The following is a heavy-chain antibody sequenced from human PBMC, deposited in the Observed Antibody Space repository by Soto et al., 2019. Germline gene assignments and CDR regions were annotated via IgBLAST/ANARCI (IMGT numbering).Heavy chain of an antibody. J-gene: IGHJ2*01. CDR1: GFAFRNSW. CDR2: INQDGSNK. V-gene: IGHV3-7*01. CDR3: ARPLWRDDYNWGYFDL. Sequence: PGGSLRLSCAASGFAFRNSWMNWVRQAPGKGLEWVANINQDGSNKNYVDSVKGRFTISRDNAKNSLFLQMISLRAEDTAVYYCARPLWRDDYNWGYFDLWGRGTLVTVSS. D-gene: IGHD4-4*01.